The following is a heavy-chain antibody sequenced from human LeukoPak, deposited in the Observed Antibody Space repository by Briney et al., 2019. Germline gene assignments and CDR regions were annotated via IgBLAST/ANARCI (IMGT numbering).Heavy chain of an antibody. V-gene: IGHV3-53*01. J-gene: IGHJ4*02. Sequence: PGGSLRLSCAASGFTLSSNYMSWVRQAPGKGLEWVSVIYSGGSTYYADSVKGRFTISRDVSKNTAYLQMNSPKTEDTAVYYCTRPDYYDSSRDYWGQGTLVTGSS. CDR2: IYSGGST. CDR1: GFTLSSNY. CDR3: TRPDYYDSSRDY. D-gene: IGHD3-22*01.